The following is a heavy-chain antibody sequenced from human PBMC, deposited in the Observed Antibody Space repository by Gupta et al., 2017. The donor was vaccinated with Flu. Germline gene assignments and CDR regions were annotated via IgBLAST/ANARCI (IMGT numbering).Heavy chain of an antibody. J-gene: IGHJ6*02. CDR1: GFTFSSYA. CDR3: VSGFQWAPGAYYYYGMDV. D-gene: IGHD1-26*01. V-gene: IGHV3-64D*06. CDR2: ISNNGRVT. Sequence: EVQLVESGGDLVQRGGSLRLSCSASGFTFSSYAMHWVRQAPGKGLEYVSLISNNGRVTYYADFVKGRFTISRDNSRSMLYLQMSSLTAEDTGVYYCVSGFQWAPGAYYYYGMDVWGQGTTVTVSS.